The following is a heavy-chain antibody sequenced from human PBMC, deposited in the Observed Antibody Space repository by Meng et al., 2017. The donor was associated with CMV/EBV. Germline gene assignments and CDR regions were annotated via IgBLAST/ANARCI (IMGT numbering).Heavy chain of an antibody. Sequence: ASVKVSCEASGYTFTSYGISWVRQAPGQGLEWMGWISAYNGNTNYAQKLQGRVTMTTDTSTSTAYMELRSLRSDDTAVYYCARVPDFWSGLDDGMDVWGQGTTVTVSS. D-gene: IGHD3-3*01. CDR1: GYTFTSYG. CDR3: ARVPDFWSGLDDGMDV. CDR2: ISAYNGNT. V-gene: IGHV1-18*01. J-gene: IGHJ6*02.